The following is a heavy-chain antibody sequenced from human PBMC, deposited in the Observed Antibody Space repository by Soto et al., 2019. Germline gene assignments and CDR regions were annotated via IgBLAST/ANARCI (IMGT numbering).Heavy chain of an antibody. CDR2: ISGSGGST. Sequence: EVQLLESGGGLVQPGGSLRLSCAASGFTFSSYAMSWVRQAPGKGLEWVSAISGSGGSTYYADSVKGRFTISRDNSKTTLYRQRNSLRAEDRAVYYCAKDRDADDVGAPIDYWGQGTLVTVSS. J-gene: IGHJ4*02. CDR1: GFTFSSYA. D-gene: IGHD3-10*01. V-gene: IGHV3-23*01. CDR3: AKDRDADDVGAPIDY.